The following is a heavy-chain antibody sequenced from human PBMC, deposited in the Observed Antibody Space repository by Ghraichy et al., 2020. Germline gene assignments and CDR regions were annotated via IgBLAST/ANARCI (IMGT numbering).Heavy chain of an antibody. Sequence: SETLSLTCTVSGGSISSYYWSWIRQPPGKGLEWIGYIYYSGSTNYNPSLKSRVTISVDTSKNQFSLKLSSVTAADTAVYYCARAGGQLEYYYCYGMDVWGQGTTVTASS. CDR1: GGSISSYY. V-gene: IGHV4-59*01. J-gene: IGHJ6*02. D-gene: IGHD2-2*01. CDR2: IYYSGST. CDR3: ARAGGQLEYYYCYGMDV.